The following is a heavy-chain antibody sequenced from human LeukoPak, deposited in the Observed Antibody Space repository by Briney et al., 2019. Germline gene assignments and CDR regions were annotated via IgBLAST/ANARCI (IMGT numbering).Heavy chain of an antibody. CDR1: GFTLDDYS. D-gene: IGHD2-21*02. V-gene: IGHV3-43*01. CDR3: AKDWSIVVVTATGIDY. J-gene: IGHJ4*02. CDR2: ITWDGGRT. Sequence: GGSLGLSCAASGFTLDDYSMHWVRQAPGKGREWVSLITWDGGRTYYADSGKGRFTIYRDNSKNTLYLQMNSLRAEDTAVYYCAKDWSIVVVTATGIDYWGQGTLVTVSS.